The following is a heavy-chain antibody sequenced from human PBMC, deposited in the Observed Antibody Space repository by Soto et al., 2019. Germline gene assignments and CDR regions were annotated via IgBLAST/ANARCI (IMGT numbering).Heavy chain of an antibody. CDR1: GGSISSGGYS. CDR2: IYHGST. V-gene: IGHV4-30-2*01. D-gene: IGHD3-22*01. CDR3: ARSGSRGIGAFDI. J-gene: IGHJ3*02. Sequence: QLQLQESGSGLVKASQTLSLTCAVSGGSISSGGYSWSWIRQPPGKVLDWIGYIYHGSTYYNPPLKSRVTISIDRSKNHVSLKLSSVTAADTAVYYCARSGSRGIGAFDIWGQGPMVTVSS.